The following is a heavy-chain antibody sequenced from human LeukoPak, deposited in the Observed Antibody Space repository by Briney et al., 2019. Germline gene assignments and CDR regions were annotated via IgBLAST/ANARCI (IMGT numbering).Heavy chain of an antibody. CDR3: ARGKYYGDSDY. J-gene: IGHJ4*02. Sequence: SETLSLTCSVSDDSVISGLYYWTWVRQPPGKGLEWIGYVYYSGSTTYSPSLKSRVTISVDTSKNQFSLNQRSVTAADTAVYYCARGKYYGDSDYWGQGTLVTVSS. D-gene: IGHD3-3*01. CDR1: DDSVISGLYY. CDR2: VYYSGST. V-gene: IGHV4-61*01.